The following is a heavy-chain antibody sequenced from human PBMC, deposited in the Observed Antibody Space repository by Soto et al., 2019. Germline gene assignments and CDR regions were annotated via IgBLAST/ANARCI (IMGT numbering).Heavy chain of an antibody. Sequence: QVQLVESGGGLVKTSGSLRIACAASGFTFSDYYMSWVRQAPGKGLEWVSYISSSGNTIYYADSVKGRFTISRDNAKNSVNLQMNSLRAEHTALYFCAKMSSENYYDPVFSWGQGTLVTVSS. J-gene: IGHJ4*02. CDR3: AKMSSENYYDPVFS. CDR1: GFTFSDYY. CDR2: ISSSGNTI. V-gene: IGHV3-11*01. D-gene: IGHD3-22*01.